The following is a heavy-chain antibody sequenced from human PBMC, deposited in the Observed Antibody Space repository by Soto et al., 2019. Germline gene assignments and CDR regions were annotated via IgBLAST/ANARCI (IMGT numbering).Heavy chain of an antibody. CDR1: GGSFSGYY. D-gene: IGHD2-21*01. V-gene: IGHV4-34*01. J-gene: IGHJ4*02. Sequence: QVQLQQWGAGLLKPSETLSLTCAVYGGSFSGYYWTWIRQPPGTGLEWIGEINHSGRTNYNPSLKSRVTLSVDTSKTQFSLKLTSVTGADPAVYDCARDKIAGVFDYWGQGTLVTVSS. CDR3: ARDKIAGVFDY. CDR2: INHSGRT.